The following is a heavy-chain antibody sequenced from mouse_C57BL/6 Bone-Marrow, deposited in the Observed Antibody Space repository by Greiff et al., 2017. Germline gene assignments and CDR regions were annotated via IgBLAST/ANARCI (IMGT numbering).Heavy chain of an antibody. J-gene: IGHJ3*01. Sequence: VQLQQSGAELARPGASVKLSCKASGYTLTSYGISWVKQRTGQGLEWIGEIYPRSGNTYYNEKFKGKATLTADKSSSTAYMELRSLTSEDSAVYFCARWGRGLGFAYWGQGTLVTVSA. CDR3: ARWGRGLGFAY. V-gene: IGHV1-81*01. CDR2: IYPRSGNT. CDR1: GYTLTSYG. D-gene: IGHD6-1*01.